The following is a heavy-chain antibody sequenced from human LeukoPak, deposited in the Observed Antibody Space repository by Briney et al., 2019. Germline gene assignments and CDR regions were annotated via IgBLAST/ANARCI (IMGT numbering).Heavy chain of an antibody. V-gene: IGHV3-21*01. Sequence: GGSLRLSCAASGFIFSSYNMNWVRQAPGKGLEWVSSISSRSRDVYYADSVKGRFTISRDNAKNSLYLQMNSLRAEDTAVYYCARSCSSTSCYSDYWGRGTLVTVSS. CDR1: GFIFSSYN. CDR3: ARSCSSTSCYSDY. D-gene: IGHD2-2*02. CDR2: ISSRSRDV. J-gene: IGHJ4*02.